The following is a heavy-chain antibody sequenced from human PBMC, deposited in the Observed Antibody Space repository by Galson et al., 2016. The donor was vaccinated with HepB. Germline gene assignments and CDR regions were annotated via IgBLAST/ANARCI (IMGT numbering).Heavy chain of an antibody. CDR3: ARDQRYSSGWNDYYFYGMDV. CDR2: IKQDGSEK. CDR1: GFTFSSYA. D-gene: IGHD6-19*01. Sequence: SLRLSCAASGFTFSSYAMSWVRQAPGKGLEWVASIKQDGSEKYFVDSVKGRFTISRDNAKNSLYLQMDSLRAEDTAVFYCARDQRYSSGWNDYYFYGMDVWGQGTTVTVSS. V-gene: IGHV3-7*01. J-gene: IGHJ6*02.